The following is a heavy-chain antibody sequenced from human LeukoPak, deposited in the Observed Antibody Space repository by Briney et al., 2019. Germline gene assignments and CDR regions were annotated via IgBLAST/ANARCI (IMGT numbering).Heavy chain of an antibody. J-gene: IGHJ4*02. CDR1: GFTFSSYG. D-gene: IGHD5-24*01. CDR3: ARSRGWPTNFDY. CDR2: ISYDGSNK. Sequence: GGSLRLSCAASGFTFSSYGMHWVRQAPGKGLEWVAVISYDGSNKYYADSVKGRFTISRDNSKNTLYLQMNSLRAEDTAVYYCARSRGWPTNFDYWGQGTLVTVSS. V-gene: IGHV3-30*03.